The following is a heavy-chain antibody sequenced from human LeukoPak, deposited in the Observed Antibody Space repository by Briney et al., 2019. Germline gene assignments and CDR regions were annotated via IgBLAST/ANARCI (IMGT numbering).Heavy chain of an antibody. V-gene: IGHV4-59*01. CDR1: GGSITGYY. CDR3: ARSGVDTPYYYYYCMDV. J-gene: IGHJ6*03. Sequence: PSETLSLTCTVSGGSITGYYWTWIRQPPGKGLEWIGYIYYSGSTNYNPSLKSRVTISVDTSKNQFSLKLSSVTAADTAVYYCARSGVDTPYYYYYCMDVWGKGTTVTVSS. CDR2: IYYSGST. D-gene: IGHD5-18*01.